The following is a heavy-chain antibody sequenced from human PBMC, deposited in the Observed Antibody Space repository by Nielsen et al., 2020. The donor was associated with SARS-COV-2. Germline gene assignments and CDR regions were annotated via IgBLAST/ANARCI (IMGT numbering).Heavy chain of an antibody. CDR1: GFTFSSYG. V-gene: IGHV3-30*02. CDR3: AKDGPYSSSAPDYYYMDV. D-gene: IGHD6-6*01. CDR2: IWYDGSNK. J-gene: IGHJ6*03. Sequence: GESLKISCAASGFTFSSYGMHWVRQAPGKGLEWVAVIWYDGSNKYYADSVKGRFTISRDNSKNTLYLQMNSLRAEDTAVYYCAKDGPYSSSAPDYYYMDVWGKGTTVTVSS.